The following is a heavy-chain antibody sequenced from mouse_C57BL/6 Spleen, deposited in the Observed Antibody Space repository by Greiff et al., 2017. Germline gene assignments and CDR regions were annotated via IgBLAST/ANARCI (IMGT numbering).Heavy chain of an antibody. CDR2: IDPETGGT. D-gene: IGHD4-1*01. CDR3: ARWDVHFDD. Sequence: QVQLQQSGAELVRPGASVTLSCKASGYTFTDYEMHWVKQTPVHGLEWIGAIDPETGGTAYNQKFKGKAILTADKSSSADYMVLRSLTSEDSAVYYGARWDVHFDDWGKGTTLTVSS. CDR1: GYTFTDYE. V-gene: IGHV1-15*01. J-gene: IGHJ2*01.